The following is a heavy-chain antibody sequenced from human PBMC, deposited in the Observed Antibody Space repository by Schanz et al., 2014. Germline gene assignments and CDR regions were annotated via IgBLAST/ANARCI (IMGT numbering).Heavy chain of an antibody. CDR2: IYMDGSGR. Sequence: EVQLVQSGGGLVQPGGSLRLSCAASGFTFSRYWMQWVRQAPGKGLVWVSRIYMDGSGRDYGDSVKGRFTVSRDNAKTTLYLQMDRLRAEDTAVYYCARDNRQCSGPCSGGSCHPCGMDVWGQGTTVIVSS. D-gene: IGHD2-15*01. CDR3: ARDNRQCSGPCSGGSCHPCGMDV. V-gene: IGHV3-74*01. J-gene: IGHJ6*02. CDR1: GFTFSRYW.